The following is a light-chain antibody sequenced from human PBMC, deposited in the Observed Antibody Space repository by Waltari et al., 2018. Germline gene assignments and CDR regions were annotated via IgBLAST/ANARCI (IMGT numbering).Light chain of an antibody. Sequence: DLQLTRSPSSMSAALGARVTIPCQSCQAHSNHLNWYQHKPGKAPELLIFDATNLETGVPSRFRGSGSGTDFTLTIPSLQPEDFATYYCQQYANLGSLGGGTKVEIK. V-gene: IGKV1-33*01. J-gene: IGKJ4*01. CDR3: QQYANLGS. CDR2: DAT. CDR1: QAHSNH.